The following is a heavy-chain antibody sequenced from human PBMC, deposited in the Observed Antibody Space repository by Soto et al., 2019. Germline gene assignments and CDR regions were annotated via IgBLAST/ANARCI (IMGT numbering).Heavy chain of an antibody. V-gene: IGHV4-4*02. D-gene: IGHD3-10*01. Sequence: PSETLSLTCAVSGGSISSSNWWSWFRQPPGKGLEWIGEIYHSGSTNYNPSLKSRVTISVDKSKNQFSLKLSSATAADTAVYYWALMVRGGENWFAPCGKGTLVPVAS. J-gene: IGHJ5*02. CDR3: ALMVRGGENWFAP. CDR1: GGSISSSNW. CDR2: IYHSGST.